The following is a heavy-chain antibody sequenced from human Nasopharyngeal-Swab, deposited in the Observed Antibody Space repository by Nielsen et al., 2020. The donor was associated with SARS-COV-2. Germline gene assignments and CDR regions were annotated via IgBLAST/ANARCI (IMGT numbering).Heavy chain of an antibody. V-gene: IGHV4-31*02. CDR2: IYYSGST. Sequence: WIRQPPGKGLEWIGYIYYSGSTYYNPSLKSRVTISVDTSKNQFSLKLSSVTAADTAVYYCAREPTNYCDSSVNYYGMDVWGQGTTVTVSS. J-gene: IGHJ6*02. CDR3: AREPTNYCDSSVNYYGMDV. D-gene: IGHD3-22*01.